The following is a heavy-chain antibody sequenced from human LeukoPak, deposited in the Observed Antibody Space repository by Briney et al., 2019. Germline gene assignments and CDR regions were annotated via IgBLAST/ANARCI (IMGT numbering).Heavy chain of an antibody. D-gene: IGHD3-10*01. Sequence: AVKVSCKASGDTFSSYAIRWVRQAPGQGLEWMGGIIPIVGTAKYAPDVQGRVTITAEESTSTAYMELSSLRSEDTAVYYCARATLGSGSYQPLGTRFDYWGQGTLVTVSS. J-gene: IGHJ4*02. CDR2: IIPIVGTA. CDR1: GDTFSSYA. CDR3: ARATLGSGSYQPLGTRFDY. V-gene: IGHV1-69*13.